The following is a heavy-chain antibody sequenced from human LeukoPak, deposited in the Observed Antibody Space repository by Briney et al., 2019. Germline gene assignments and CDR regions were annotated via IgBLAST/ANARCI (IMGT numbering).Heavy chain of an antibody. V-gene: IGHV3-7*01. D-gene: IGHD5-18*01. CDR1: GFTFSSYW. Sequence: GGSLRLSCAASGFTFSSYWMTWVRQAPGKGLEWVANIKQDGSEKYYVDSVKGRFTISRDNAKNSLYLQMNSLRAEDTAVYYCASSLVAGYYYYNYYYMDVWGKGTTVTVSS. CDR2: IKQDGSEK. J-gene: IGHJ6*03. CDR3: ASSLVAGYYYYNYYYMDV.